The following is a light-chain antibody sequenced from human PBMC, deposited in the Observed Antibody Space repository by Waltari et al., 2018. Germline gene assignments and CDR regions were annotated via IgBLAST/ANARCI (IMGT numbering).Light chain of an antibody. V-gene: IGKV1-39*01. Sequence: IQMTQSPSSLSASVGDRLTICCRASQSINNYLNWYQQKPGKAPKLLIYAASTLQNGVPSRFSGSGSGTDFTLTISSLQPEDFATYYCQQSYDTFRVTFGPGTRVDIK. J-gene: IGKJ3*01. CDR2: AAS. CDR3: QQSYDTFRVT. CDR1: QSINNY.